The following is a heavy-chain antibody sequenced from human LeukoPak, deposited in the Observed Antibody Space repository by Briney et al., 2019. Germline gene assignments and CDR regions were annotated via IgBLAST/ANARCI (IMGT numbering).Heavy chain of an antibody. J-gene: IGHJ4*02. D-gene: IGHD3-22*01. CDR2: IWYDGSNK. CDR1: GFTFSSYG. Sequence: GRSLRLSCAASGFTFSSYGMHWVRQAPGKGLEWVAVIWYDGSNKYYADSVKGRFTISRDNSKNTLYLQMNSLRVEDTAVYYCAKRDRTAYYNEYWGQGTLVTVSS. CDR3: AKRDRTAYYNEY. V-gene: IGHV3-33*06.